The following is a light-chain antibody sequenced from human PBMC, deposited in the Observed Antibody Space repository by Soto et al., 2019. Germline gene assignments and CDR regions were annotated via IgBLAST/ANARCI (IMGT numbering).Light chain of an antibody. CDR2: EVS. CDR3: TSYTSSSTLV. CDR1: SSDVGGYNY. V-gene: IGLV2-14*01. J-gene: IGLJ2*01. Sequence: QSVLTQPASVSGSPGQSITISCTGTSSDVGGYNYVSWYQQRPGTAPKLMISEVSDRPSGVSNRFSGSKSGNTASLTISGLQTEDEADYYCTSYTSSSTLVFGGGTKVTVL.